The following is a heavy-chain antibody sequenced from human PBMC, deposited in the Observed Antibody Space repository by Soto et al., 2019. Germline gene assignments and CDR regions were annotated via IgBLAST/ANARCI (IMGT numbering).Heavy chain of an antibody. CDR3: AREPDSSGFPDDAFDI. Sequence: QVQLVESGGGVVQPGRSLRLSCAASGFTFSSYGMHWVRQAPGKGLEWVAVIWYDGSNKYYADSVKGRFTISRDNSKNTLYLQMNSLRAEDTAVYYCAREPDSSGFPDDAFDIWGQGTMVTVSP. V-gene: IGHV3-33*01. D-gene: IGHD3-22*01. J-gene: IGHJ3*02. CDR2: IWYDGSNK. CDR1: GFTFSSYG.